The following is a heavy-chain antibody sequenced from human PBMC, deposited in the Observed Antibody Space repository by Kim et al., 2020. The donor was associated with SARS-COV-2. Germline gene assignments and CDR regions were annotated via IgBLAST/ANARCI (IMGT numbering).Heavy chain of an antibody. D-gene: IGHD4-17*01. CDR2: INPSGGST. Sequence: ASVKVSCKASGYTFTSYYMHWVRQAPGQGLEWMGIINPSGGSTSYAQKFQGRVTMTRDTSTSTVYMELSSLRSEDTAVYYCARMTGGYGDYVINWFDPWGQGTLVTVSS. V-gene: IGHV1-46*01. CDR1: GYTFTSYY. J-gene: IGHJ5*02. CDR3: ARMTGGYGDYVINWFDP.